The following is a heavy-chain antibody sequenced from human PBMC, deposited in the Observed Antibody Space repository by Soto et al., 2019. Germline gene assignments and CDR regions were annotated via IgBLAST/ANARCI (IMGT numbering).Heavy chain of an antibody. D-gene: IGHD3-10*01. V-gene: IGHV4-39*01. CDR1: GGSISSSSYY. CDR2: VYYSGST. J-gene: IGHJ4*02. Sequence: QLQLQESGPGLVTPSEPLSLSCNVSGGSISSSSYYWGWLRQPPGKGLEWIGSVYYSGSTFCNPPLRSRVTISVDTSKNQFSLNLSSVTDGDTAVYYCASLRSRIDYCGQGTLVTVSS. CDR3: ASLRSRIDY.